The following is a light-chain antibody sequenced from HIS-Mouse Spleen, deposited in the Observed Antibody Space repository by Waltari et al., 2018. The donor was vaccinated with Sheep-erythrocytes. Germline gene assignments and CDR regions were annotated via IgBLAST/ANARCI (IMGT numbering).Light chain of an antibody. CDR1: QSVSSY. CDR2: DAS. J-gene: IGKJ5*01. Sequence: EIVLTQSPATLSLSPGERATLSCRASQSVSSYLAWYQQKPGKAPRLLIYDASNRATGITARFSGSGSGTDFTLTISSLEPEDFAVYYCQQRSNTFGQGTRLEIK. CDR3: QQRSNT. V-gene: IGKV3-11*01.